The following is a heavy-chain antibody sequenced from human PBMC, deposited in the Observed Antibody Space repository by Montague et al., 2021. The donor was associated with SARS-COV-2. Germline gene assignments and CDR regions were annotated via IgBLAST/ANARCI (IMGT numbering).Heavy chain of an antibody. D-gene: IGHD2/OR15-2a*01. CDR3: ARDDFRWDFDC. Sequence: TLSLTCTVSGYSITSDVSYWSWLRQPAGKVLEWIGRIYTTGSTNYNPSLKSRLTISLDTSKNQFSLKLSSVTAADPAVYYCARDDFRWDFDCWGQGTLVTVSS. CDR2: IYTTGST. CDR1: GYSITSDVSY. V-gene: IGHV4-61*02. J-gene: IGHJ4*02.